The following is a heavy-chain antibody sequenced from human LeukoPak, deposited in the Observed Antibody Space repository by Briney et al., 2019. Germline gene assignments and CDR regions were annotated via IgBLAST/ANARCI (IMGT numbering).Heavy chain of an antibody. V-gene: IGHV1-3*01. D-gene: IGHD3-10*01. J-gene: IGHJ4*02. Sequence: GASVKVSCKASGYSFTAYAIHRLRQAPGQRLEWMGWIHPGNDNTKYSQNFQGRVTITRDTSASTAYMELSSLRSEDTAVYYCARDLYSGLSGNYFDYWGQGTLVTVSS. CDR2: IHPGNDNT. CDR1: GYSFTAYA. CDR3: ARDLYSGLSGNYFDY.